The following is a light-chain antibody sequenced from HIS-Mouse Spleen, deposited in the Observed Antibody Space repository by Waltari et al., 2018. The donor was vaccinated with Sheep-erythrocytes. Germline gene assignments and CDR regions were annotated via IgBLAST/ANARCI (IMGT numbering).Light chain of an antibody. CDR2: EGS. CDR1: SSDVGSYNL. J-gene: IGLJ3*02. V-gene: IGLV2-23*01. CDR3: CSYAGSNTPWV. Sequence: QSALTQPASVSGSPGQSITISCTGTSSDVGSYNLVSWYQQHPGKAPKLMIYEGSKRPSGVSSRFSGSKSGNTASLTISGLQAEDEADYYCCSYAGSNTPWVFGGGTKLTVL.